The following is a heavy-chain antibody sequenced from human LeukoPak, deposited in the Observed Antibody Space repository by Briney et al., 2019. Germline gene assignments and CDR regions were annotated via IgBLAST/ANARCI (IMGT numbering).Heavy chain of an antibody. CDR1: GFTFDDYA. J-gene: IGHJ4*02. CDR2: INGDGGRT. V-gene: IGHV3-43*02. Sequence: PGGSLRLSCVASGFTFDDYAMHWVRQTPGKGLGWVSVINGDGGRTYYAESVKGRFTISRDNSKNSLYLQMNSLRTEDTALYYCAKAERFCTSTSCYSLDYWGQGTLVTVSS. CDR3: AKAERFCTSTSCYSLDY. D-gene: IGHD2-2*02.